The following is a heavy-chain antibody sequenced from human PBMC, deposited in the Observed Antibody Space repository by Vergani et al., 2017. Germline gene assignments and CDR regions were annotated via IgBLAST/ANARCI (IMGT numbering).Heavy chain of an antibody. CDR2: ISYDGSNK. V-gene: IGHV3-30-3*01. CDR1: GFTFSSYA. CDR3: ATLGVTTLDY. Sequence: QVQLVESGGGVVQPGRSLRLSCAASGFTFSSYAMHWVRQAPGKGLEWVAVISYDGSNKYYADSVKGRFTISRDNSKNTLYLQTNSLRAEDTAVYYCATLGVTTLDYWGQGTLVTVSS. J-gene: IGHJ4*02. D-gene: IGHD4-17*01.